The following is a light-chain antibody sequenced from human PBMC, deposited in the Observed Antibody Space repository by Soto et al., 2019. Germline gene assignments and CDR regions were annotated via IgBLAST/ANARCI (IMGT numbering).Light chain of an antibody. CDR1: QNIGTS. Sequence: EIVLTQYPPNLSLSPGERDPLSCRAGQNIGTSLVWSQQKPGQSPRLLIYDASHRATGVPARFSGSGSGTDFTLTIRCREPGDFAVYYCQRRSFWPMSVGQGTRLEIK. V-gene: IGKV3-11*01. J-gene: IGKJ5*01. CDR3: QRRSFWPMS. CDR2: DAS.